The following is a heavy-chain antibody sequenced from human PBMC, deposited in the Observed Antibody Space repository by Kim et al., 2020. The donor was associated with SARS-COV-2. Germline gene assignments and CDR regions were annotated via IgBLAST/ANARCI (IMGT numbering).Heavy chain of an antibody. V-gene: IGHV4-39*07. D-gene: IGHD3-10*01. J-gene: IGHJ1*01. CDR2: IYYSGST. CDR3: ARGSAMVRGVIPAK. CDR1: GGSISSSSYY. Sequence: SETLSLTCTVSGGSISSSSYYWGWIRQPPGKGLEWIGSIYYSGSTYYNPSLKSRVTISVDTSKNQFSLKLSSVTAADTAVYYCARGSAMVRGVIPAKWG.